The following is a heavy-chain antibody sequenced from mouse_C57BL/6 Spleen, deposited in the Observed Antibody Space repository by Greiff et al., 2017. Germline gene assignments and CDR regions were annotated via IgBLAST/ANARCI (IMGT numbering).Heavy chain of an antibody. CDR3: ARRLDYYGSSWYFDV. J-gene: IGHJ1*03. V-gene: IGHV5-6*02. CDR2: ISSGGSYT. D-gene: IGHD1-1*01. Sequence: LEWVATISSGGSYTYYPDSVKGRFTISRDNAKNTLYLQMSSLKSEDTAMYYCARRLDYYGSSWYFDVWGTGTTVTVSS.